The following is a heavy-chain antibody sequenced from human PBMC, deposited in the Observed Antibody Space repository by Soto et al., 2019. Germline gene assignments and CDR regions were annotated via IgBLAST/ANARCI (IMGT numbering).Heavy chain of an antibody. J-gene: IGHJ4*02. CDR2: INHSGST. CDR3: ARDKITGLFDY. V-gene: IGHV4-34*01. CDR1: GGSFSGYY. Sequence: QVQLQQWGAGLLKPSETLSLTCAVYGGSFSGYYWTWIRQPPGTGLEWIGEINHSGSTNYNPSLKSRVTISVDTSKTQFSLKLTTVTHADTAVYYCARDKITGLFDYWGQGTLVTVSS. D-gene: IGHD2-8*02.